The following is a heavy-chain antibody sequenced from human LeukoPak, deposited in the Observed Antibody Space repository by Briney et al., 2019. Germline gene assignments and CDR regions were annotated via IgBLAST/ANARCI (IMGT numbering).Heavy chain of an antibody. V-gene: IGHV3-74*01. CDR2: NDGSST. D-gene: IGHD2-2*01. J-gene: IGHJ4*02. CDR1: GFTFSNYW. CDR3: ARSGSTSNPV. Sequence: GGSLRLSCGASGFTFSNYWMHWVRQVPGKGLEWVSRNDGSSTSYADSVKGRFTISRDNAKNTLHLQMNSLRAEDTAVYYCARSGSTSNPVWGQGTLVTVSS.